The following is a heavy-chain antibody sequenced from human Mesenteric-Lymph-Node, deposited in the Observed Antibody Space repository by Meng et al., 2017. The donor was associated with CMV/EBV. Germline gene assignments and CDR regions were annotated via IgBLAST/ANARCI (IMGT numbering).Heavy chain of an antibody. CDR3: AKQRGSSRWYGVDY. D-gene: IGHD6-13*01. J-gene: IGHJ4*02. V-gene: IGHV1-2*02. Sequence: ASVKVSCKASGYTFTGYYMHWVRQAPGQGLEWMGWINPNSGGTNYAQKFQGRVTMTRDTSISTAYMELSSLRSEDTAVYYCAKQRGSSRWYGVDYWGQGTLVTVSS. CDR1: GYTFTGYY. CDR2: INPNSGGT.